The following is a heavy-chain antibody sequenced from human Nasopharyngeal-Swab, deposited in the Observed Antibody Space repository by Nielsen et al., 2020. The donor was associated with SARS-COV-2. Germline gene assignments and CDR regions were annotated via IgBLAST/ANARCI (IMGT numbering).Heavy chain of an antibody. CDR2: INHSGST. CDR3: ARTTLYYYGMDV. CDR1: GGSFSGYY. J-gene: IGHJ6*02. D-gene: IGHD2-15*01. V-gene: IGHV4-34*01. Sequence: GSLRLSCAVYGGSFSGYYWSWIRQPPGKGLEWIGEINHSGSTNYNPSLKSRVTISVDTSKNQFSLKLSSVTAADTAVYYCARTTLYYYGMDVWGQGTTVTVSS.